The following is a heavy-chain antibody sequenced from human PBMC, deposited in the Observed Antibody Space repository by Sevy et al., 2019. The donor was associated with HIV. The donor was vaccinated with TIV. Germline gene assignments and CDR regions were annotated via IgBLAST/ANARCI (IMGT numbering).Heavy chain of an antibody. Sequence: GGSLRLSCAASGFTFSSYSMSWVRQAPGKGLEWVANIKKDGSEKYYVDSVKGRFTISRDNAKNSLYLQMNSLRAEDTAVYYCARDQGYCSSTSCYYYYGMDVWGQGTTVTVSS. J-gene: IGHJ6*02. CDR2: IKKDGSEK. V-gene: IGHV3-7*01. CDR1: GFTFSSYS. CDR3: ARDQGYCSSTSCYYYYGMDV. D-gene: IGHD2-2*01.